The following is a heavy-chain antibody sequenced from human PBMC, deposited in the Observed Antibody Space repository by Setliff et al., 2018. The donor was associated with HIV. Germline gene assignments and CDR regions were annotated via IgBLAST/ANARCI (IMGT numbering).Heavy chain of an antibody. J-gene: IGHJ6*03. Sequence: SETLSLTCTVSGGSIISSNFYWGWIRQPPGKGPEDIGSIDYSGSTYYNPSLESRVTISVDTSKSQFSLKLSSVTAADTAVYYCARGGSYRFWGGNGYYYDYMNLWGKGTRVTSP. CDR2: IDYSGST. V-gene: IGHV4-39*01. D-gene: IGHD3-3*01. CDR1: GGSIISSNFY. CDR3: ARGGSYRFWGGNGYYYDYMNL.